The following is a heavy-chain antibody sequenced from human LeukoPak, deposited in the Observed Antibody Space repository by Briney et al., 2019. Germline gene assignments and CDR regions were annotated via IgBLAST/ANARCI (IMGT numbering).Heavy chain of an antibody. D-gene: IGHD3-16*02. CDR1: GGSISSYY. CDR2: IYYSGST. Sequence: PSETLSLTCTVSGGSISSYYWSWIRQPPGKGLEWIGYIYYSGSTNYNPSLKSRVTISVDTSKNQFSLKLSSVTAADTAVYYCARATRVIPTGYYYMDVWGKGTTVTISS. J-gene: IGHJ6*03. V-gene: IGHV4-59*01. CDR3: ARATRVIPTGYYYMDV.